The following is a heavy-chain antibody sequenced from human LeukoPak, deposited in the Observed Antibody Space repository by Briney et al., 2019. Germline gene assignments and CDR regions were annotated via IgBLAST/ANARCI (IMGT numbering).Heavy chain of an antibody. D-gene: IGHD6-13*01. Sequence: GGSPRLSCAASGFTFTTYWMSWVRQAPGKVLEWVAVISYEGSNENYADSVKGRFTISRDNSKNTLYLQLNSLRAEDTAVYYCARDMHLVSLDYWGQGTLVTVSS. CDR1: GFTFTTYW. V-gene: IGHV3-30-3*01. J-gene: IGHJ4*02. CDR3: ARDMHLVSLDY. CDR2: ISYEGSNE.